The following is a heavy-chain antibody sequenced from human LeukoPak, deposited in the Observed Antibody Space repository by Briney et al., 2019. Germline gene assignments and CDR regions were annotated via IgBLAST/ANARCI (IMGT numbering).Heavy chain of an antibody. V-gene: IGHV3-48*04. Sequence: GGSLRLSCAASGFTFSNYNMNWVRQAPGKGLEWVSYISSSSSTIYYADSVKGRFTISRDNAKNSLYLQMNSLRAEDTAVYYCARDLYSSSSHYFDYWGQGTLVTVSS. D-gene: IGHD6-6*01. J-gene: IGHJ4*02. CDR2: ISSSSSTI. CDR1: GFTFSNYN. CDR3: ARDLYSSSSHYFDY.